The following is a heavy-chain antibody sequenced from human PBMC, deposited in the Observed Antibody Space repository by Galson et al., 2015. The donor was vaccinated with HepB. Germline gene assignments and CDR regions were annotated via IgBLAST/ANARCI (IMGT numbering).Heavy chain of an antibody. CDR3: AKEGGYSYGFDAFDI. CDR1: GFTFSSYD. Sequence: SLRLSCAASGFTFSSYDMNWVRQAPGKGLEWVSGITRSGRNTYYADSVKGRFTISRDNSKNTLYLQMNSLRAEDTALYYCAKEGGYSYGFDAFDIWGQGTMVTVSS. J-gene: IGHJ3*02. D-gene: IGHD5-18*01. CDR2: ITRSGRNT. V-gene: IGHV3-23*01.